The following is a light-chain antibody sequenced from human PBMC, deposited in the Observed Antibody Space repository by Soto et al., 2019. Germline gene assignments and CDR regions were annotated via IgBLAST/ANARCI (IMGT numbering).Light chain of an antibody. CDR3: QTWGTGGV. CDR1: SGHISYA. J-gene: IGLJ2*01. V-gene: IGLV4-69*01. Sequence: QAVVTQSPSASASLGASVKLTCTLSSGHISYAIAWHQQQPEKGPRSFMNLNSDDSHNKGDVIPARFSGSSSGAARYLTISSLQSEDEADYYCQTWGTGGVFGGGTQLTVL. CDR2: LNSDDSH.